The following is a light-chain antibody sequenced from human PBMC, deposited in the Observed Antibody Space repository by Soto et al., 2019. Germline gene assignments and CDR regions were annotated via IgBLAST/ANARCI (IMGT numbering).Light chain of an antibody. CDR1: QSVSRH. V-gene: IGKV3-20*01. Sequence: EIVLTQSPGTLSLSPGERATLSCRASQSVSRHLAWYQQKPGQAPRLLIYDASNRATGIPARFSGSGSGTDFTLTISRLEPEDFAVYYCQQYGSSGTFGQGTKVDIK. CDR3: QQYGSSGT. CDR2: DAS. J-gene: IGKJ1*01.